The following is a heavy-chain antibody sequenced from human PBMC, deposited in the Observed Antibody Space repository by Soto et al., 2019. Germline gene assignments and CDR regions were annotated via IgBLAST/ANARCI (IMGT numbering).Heavy chain of an antibody. CDR1: GYSFTSYW. CDR2: IYPGDSDT. Sequence: PGESLKISCKGSGYSFTSYWIGWVRQMPGKGLEWMGIIYPGDSDTRYSPSFQGQVTISADKSISTAYLQWSSLKASDTAMYYCARHDRGYGDYDLLIDYRGQGTLVTVSS. J-gene: IGHJ4*02. CDR3: ARHDRGYGDYDLLIDY. D-gene: IGHD4-17*01. V-gene: IGHV5-51*01.